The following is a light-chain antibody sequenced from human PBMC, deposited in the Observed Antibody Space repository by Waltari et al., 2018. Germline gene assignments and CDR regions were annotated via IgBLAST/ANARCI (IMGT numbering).Light chain of an antibody. CDR3: SSYRSSNKVG. CDR2: EVT. V-gene: IGLV2-14*01. J-gene: IGLJ2*01. Sequence: QSALAQPASVSGSPGQSITISCTGTGRDLGSFNYVSWYQPPPGKAPKLLIYEVTTRPAGVSFGFSGSKSGDTASLTISGLQAEDEADYYCSSYRSSNKVGFGGGTKVTVL. CDR1: GRDLGSFNY.